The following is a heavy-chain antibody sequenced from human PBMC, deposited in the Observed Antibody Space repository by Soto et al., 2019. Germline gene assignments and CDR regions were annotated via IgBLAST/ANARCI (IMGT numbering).Heavy chain of an antibody. D-gene: IGHD1-26*01. CDR3: ARTVGAAYYFDF. J-gene: IGHJ4*02. V-gene: IGHV4-4*07. CDR1: GDSMTKYY. Sequence: QVQLQESGPGLVKPSETLSLTCTVSGDSMTKYYWSWIRQPAGKGLEWIGRIYTSGSTNYNPSLTSRVSMSIDTSNTHFSLNLKSVTAADTAVYYCARTVGAAYYFDFWGQGALVTVSS. CDR2: IYTSGST.